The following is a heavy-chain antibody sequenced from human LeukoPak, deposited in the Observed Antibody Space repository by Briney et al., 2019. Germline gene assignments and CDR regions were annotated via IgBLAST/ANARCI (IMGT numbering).Heavy chain of an antibody. Sequence: GGSLRLSCAASGFTFNGFWMSWVRQVPGKGLEWVANIKQDGSDIYYLGSVRGRFTISRDNAMNSLYLQMNSLRAEDTAVYYCTRDALYGDPSYYYMDVWGKGTTVTVSS. CDR1: GFTFNGFW. CDR2: IKQDGSDI. D-gene: IGHD4-17*01. V-gene: IGHV3-7*01. J-gene: IGHJ6*03. CDR3: TRDALYGDPSYYYMDV.